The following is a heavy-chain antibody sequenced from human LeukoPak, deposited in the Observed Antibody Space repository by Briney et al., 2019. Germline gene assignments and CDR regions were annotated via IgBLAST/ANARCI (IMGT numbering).Heavy chain of an antibody. Sequence: ASVRVSCKSSGYTFNNYAISWVRQAPGQGLEWMGCISGYNDVTYYAETLQGSHTMTTDTTTGTAYMDLRPLRSDDTAVYYCARSSAMIVAGEWHFDLWGRGTLVTVSS. CDR1: GYTFNNYA. CDR3: ARSSAMIVAGEWHFDL. CDR2: ISGYNDVT. D-gene: IGHD3-22*01. J-gene: IGHJ2*01. V-gene: IGHV1-18*01.